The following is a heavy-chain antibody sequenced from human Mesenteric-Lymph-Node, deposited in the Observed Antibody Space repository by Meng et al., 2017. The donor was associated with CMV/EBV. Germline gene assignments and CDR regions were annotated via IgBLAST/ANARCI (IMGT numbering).Heavy chain of an antibody. J-gene: IGHJ3*02. CDR2: ISGSGDNT. V-gene: IGHV3-23*01. CDR3: ATAYYYDSSGYYPVFDI. Sequence: GESLKISCATSGFTFNNYAMTWVRQTPGKGLQWVSAISGSGDNTFYADSVKGRFTLSRDKSKNTLYLQMNSLRAEDTAVYYCATAYYYDSSGYYPVFDIWGQGTKVTVSS. D-gene: IGHD3-22*01. CDR1: GFTFNNYA.